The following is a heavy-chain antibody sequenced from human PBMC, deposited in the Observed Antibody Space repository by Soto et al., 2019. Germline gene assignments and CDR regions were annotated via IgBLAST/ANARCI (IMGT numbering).Heavy chain of an antibody. Sequence: EVQLVESGGGLVQPGGSLRLSCAASGFTVSSNYMSWVRQDPGKGLEWVSVIYSVGSTYYADSVKGRFTISRDNSKNTLYLKMNSLRAEDTAVYYCARDKNVLLWVGELLSEGMYVWGQGTTVTVSS. CDR2: IYSVGST. D-gene: IGHD3-10*01. V-gene: IGHV3-66*01. J-gene: IGHJ6*02. CDR3: ARDKNVLLWVGELLSEGMYV. CDR1: GFTVSSNY.